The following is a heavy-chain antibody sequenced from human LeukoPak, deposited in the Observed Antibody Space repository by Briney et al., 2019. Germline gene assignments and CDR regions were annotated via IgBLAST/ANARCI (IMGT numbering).Heavy chain of an antibody. CDR1: GYSFANYG. V-gene: IGHV1-18*01. D-gene: IGHD3-22*01. CDR3: AREHLYYDTSGYYPPYYFDY. CDR2: ISAYNGHT. Sequence: GASVKVSCKASGYSFANYGISWVRQAPGQGLEWMGWISAYNGHTNYAQKFQGRVTMTTDTSTSTAYMELRSLKSDDTAVYSCAREHLYYDTSGYYPPYYFDYWGQGTLVTVSS. J-gene: IGHJ4*02.